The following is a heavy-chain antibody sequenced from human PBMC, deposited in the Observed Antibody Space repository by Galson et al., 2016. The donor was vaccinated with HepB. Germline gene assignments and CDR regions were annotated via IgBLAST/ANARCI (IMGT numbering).Heavy chain of an antibody. Sequence: SLRLSCAASGLGFGDDSMSWFRQAPGKGLEWVSIIRSTADGGTTEYAASVKGRFTMSRDDSKSIAYLQMNSLKTEDTAVYYCTRVPGTTLLYYFGYWGQGTLVTVSS. CDR1: GLGFGDDS. CDR2: IRSTADGGTT. V-gene: IGHV3-49*03. D-gene: IGHD1-1*01. J-gene: IGHJ4*02. CDR3: TRVPGTTLLYYFGY.